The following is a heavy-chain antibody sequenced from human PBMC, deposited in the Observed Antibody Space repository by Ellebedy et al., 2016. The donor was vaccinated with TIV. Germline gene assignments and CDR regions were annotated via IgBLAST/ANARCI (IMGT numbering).Heavy chain of an antibody. D-gene: IGHD4/OR15-4a*01. CDR3: ARADFGARPYYYYYGMDV. Sequence: MPGGSLRLSCTVSGGSISSYYWSWIRQPPGKGLEWIGYIYYSGSTDYNPSLKSRVTISVDTSKNQFSLKLSSVTAADTAVYYCARADFGARPYYYYYGMDVWGQGTTVTVSS. J-gene: IGHJ6*02. V-gene: IGHV4-59*01. CDR2: IYYSGST. CDR1: GGSISSYY.